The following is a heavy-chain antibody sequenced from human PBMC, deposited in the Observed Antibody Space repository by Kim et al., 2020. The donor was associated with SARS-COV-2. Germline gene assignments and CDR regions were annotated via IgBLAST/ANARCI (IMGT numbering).Heavy chain of an antibody. D-gene: IGHD6-6*01. CDR3: ARDHPWPYSSSGDY. J-gene: IGHJ4*02. V-gene: IGHV3-21*01. Sequence: ADSVKGRFTISRDNAKNSLYLQMNSLRAEDTAVYYCARDHPWPYSSSGDYWGQGTLVTVSS.